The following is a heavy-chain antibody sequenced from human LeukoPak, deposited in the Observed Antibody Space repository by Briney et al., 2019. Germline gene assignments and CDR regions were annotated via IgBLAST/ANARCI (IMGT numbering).Heavy chain of an antibody. CDR1: GFTFSNAW. J-gene: IGHJ4*02. CDR2: IESKTDGGTT. D-gene: IGHD1-26*01. Sequence: PGGSLRLSCAASGFTFSNAWMSWVRQAPGKGLEWVGRIESKTDGGTTDYAAPVKGRFTISRDDSKNTLYLQMNSLKTEDTAVYYCTTGGVGAQFLLNWGQGTLVTVSS. V-gene: IGHV3-15*04. CDR3: TTGGVGAQFLLN.